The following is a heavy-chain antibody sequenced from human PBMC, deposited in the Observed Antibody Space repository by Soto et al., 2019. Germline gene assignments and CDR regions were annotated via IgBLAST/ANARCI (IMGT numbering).Heavy chain of an antibody. D-gene: IGHD3-22*01. CDR3: ARMSYDSSGYYYDSPIWIDY. V-gene: IGHV5-51*01. CDR1: GYSFTSYW. CDR2: VYPGDSDT. J-gene: IGHJ4*02. Sequence: GESLKISCKGSGYSFTSYWIGWVRQMPGKGLEWMGMVYPGDSDTRYNPSFQGQVTISADKSISSATAYLQWSSLKASDTAMYFCARMSYDSSGYYYDSPIWIDYWGQGTLVTVSS.